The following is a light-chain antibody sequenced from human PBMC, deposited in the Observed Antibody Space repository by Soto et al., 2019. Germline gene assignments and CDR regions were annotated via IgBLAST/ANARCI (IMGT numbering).Light chain of an antibody. CDR3: QQSDSTPYT. J-gene: IGKJ2*01. CDR1: QSINSH. Sequence: DIQMTQSPSSLSASVGDRVTITCRASQSINSHLNWYQQKPGKAPKLLIYAASSLEGGVPSRFSGSGSGTDFTLTISSLQPEDFATYCCQQSDSTPYTFGQGTKLEI. V-gene: IGKV1-39*01. CDR2: AAS.